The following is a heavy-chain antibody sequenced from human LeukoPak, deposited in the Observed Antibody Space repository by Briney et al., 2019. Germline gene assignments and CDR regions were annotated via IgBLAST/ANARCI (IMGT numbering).Heavy chain of an antibody. CDR1: GFTLGDYA. J-gene: IGHJ4*02. CDR3: TRDQTPYY. V-gene: IGHV3-49*04. CDR2: IRSNLYGGTP. Sequence: GVSLRLSCTASGFTLGDYAMTWVRQAPGKGLEWVGFIRSNLYGGTPEYAASVKGRFTISRDDSNSIAYLEMDSLKTDDTAVYYCTRDQTPYYWGQGTLVTVSS.